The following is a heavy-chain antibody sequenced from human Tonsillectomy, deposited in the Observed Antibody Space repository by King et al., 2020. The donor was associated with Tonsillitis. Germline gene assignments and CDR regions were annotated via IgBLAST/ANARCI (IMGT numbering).Heavy chain of an antibody. CDR3: TRVAAPEYGDYGDY. CDR1: GFTFRGSA. J-gene: IGHJ4*02. V-gene: IGHV3-73*02. CDR2: IRSKPNNYAT. D-gene: IGHD4-17*01. Sequence: VQLVESGGGLVQPGGSLKLSCAASGFTFRGSAMHWVRQASGKGLEWVGRIRSKPNNYATAYGASVKGRITISRDDSKNPMYLQMNSLKTEDTAVYYCTRVAAPEYGDYGDYRGQGTLVTVSS.